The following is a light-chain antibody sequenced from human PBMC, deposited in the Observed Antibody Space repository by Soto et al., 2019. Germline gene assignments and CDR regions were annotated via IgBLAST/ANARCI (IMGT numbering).Light chain of an antibody. J-gene: IGKJ5*01. CDR2: DAS. V-gene: IGKV3-11*01. CDR1: ESVSSY. CDR3: QQCIYWPPT. Sequence: VLTQSPAILSLSPGERATLSCRASESVSSYLAWYRQRPGQAPRLLIYDASKRATGIPARFSGSGSGTDFTLTISSLEPEDFAVYYCQQCIYWPPTFGQGTRWRL.